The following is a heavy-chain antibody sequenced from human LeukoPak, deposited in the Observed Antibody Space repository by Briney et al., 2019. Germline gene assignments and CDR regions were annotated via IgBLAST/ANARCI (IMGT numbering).Heavy chain of an antibody. V-gene: IGHV1-2*02. Sequence: ASVKVSCKASGGTFSSYAISWVRQAPGQGLEWMGWINPNSGGTNYAQKFQGRVTMTRDTSISTAYMELSRLRSDDTAVYYCARPLYSGYDYYYYMDVWGKGTTVTVSS. CDR2: INPNSGGT. CDR3: ARPLYSGYDYYYYMDV. D-gene: IGHD5-12*01. CDR1: GGTFSSYA. J-gene: IGHJ6*03.